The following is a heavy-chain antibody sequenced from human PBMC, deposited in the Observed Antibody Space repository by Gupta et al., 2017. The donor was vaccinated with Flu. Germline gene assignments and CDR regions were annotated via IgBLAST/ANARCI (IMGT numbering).Heavy chain of an antibody. Sequence: QVQLVESGGGVVQPGTSLRLSCEASGFSFGSYGMHWVRQAPGKGLGWVAIIWYDGSNKYYADSVKGRFTISRDNSKNTLYLQMNSLRAEDTAVYYCARGGQYQLSRENYWGQGTLVTVSS. V-gene: IGHV3-33*01. CDR2: IWYDGSNK. J-gene: IGHJ4*02. D-gene: IGHD2-2*01. CDR3: ARGGQYQLSRENY. CDR1: GFSFGSYG.